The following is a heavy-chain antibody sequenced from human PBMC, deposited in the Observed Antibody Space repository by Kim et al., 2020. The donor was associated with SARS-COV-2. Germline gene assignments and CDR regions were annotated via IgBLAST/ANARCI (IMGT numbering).Heavy chain of an antibody. CDR2: ISSSSSYI. CDR1: GFTFSIYS. V-gene: IGHV3-21*01. CDR3: ARRSGSYYTYYYYYGMDV. D-gene: IGHD3-10*01. J-gene: IGHJ6*02. Sequence: GGSLRLSCAASGFTFSIYSMNWVRQAPGKGLEWVSSISSSSSYIYYADSVKGRFTISRDNAKNSLYLQMNSLRAEDTAVYYCARRSGSYYTYYYYYGMDVWGQGTTVTVSS.